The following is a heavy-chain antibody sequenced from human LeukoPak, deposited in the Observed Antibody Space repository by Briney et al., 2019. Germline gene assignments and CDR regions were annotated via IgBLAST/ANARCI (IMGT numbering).Heavy chain of an antibody. Sequence: ASVKVSCKASGGTFSSYAISWVRQAPGQGLEWMGGIIPIFGTANYAQKFQGRVTITADESTSTAYMELSSLRSEDTAVYYCATLKSYYFDYWGQGTLVTVSS. CDR2: IIPIFGTA. J-gene: IGHJ4*02. CDR1: GGTFSSYA. V-gene: IGHV1-69*13. CDR3: ATLKSYYFDY. D-gene: IGHD3-16*02.